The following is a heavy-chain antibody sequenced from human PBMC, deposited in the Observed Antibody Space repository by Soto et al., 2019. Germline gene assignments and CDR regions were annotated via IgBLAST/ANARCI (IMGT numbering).Heavy chain of an antibody. CDR3: ARESEDLTSNFDY. J-gene: IGHJ4*02. CDR2: ISSTTNYI. CDR1: GFTFTRYS. Sequence: GGSLRLSCASSGFTFTRYSMKWVRQAPGKGLEWVSSISSTTNYIYYADSMKGRFTVSRDNAKNSVYLDMNSLSAEGTAVYYCARESEDLTSNFDYWGQGTLVTVSS. V-gene: IGHV3-21*01.